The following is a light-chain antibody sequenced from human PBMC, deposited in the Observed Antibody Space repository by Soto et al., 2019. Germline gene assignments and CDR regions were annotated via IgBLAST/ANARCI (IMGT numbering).Light chain of an antibody. V-gene: IGKV1-5*01. J-gene: IGKJ1*01. CDR1: QSINRR. CDR2: DAS. Sequence: DIQMTQSPSTLSASVGDRVTITCRASQSINRRLAWYQQKPGKAPNLLLYDASTLESGVPARFSGGDSGTEFTLTISSLQPDDFTTFYCQHYNSYPWTFGQGTKVEIK. CDR3: QHYNSYPWT.